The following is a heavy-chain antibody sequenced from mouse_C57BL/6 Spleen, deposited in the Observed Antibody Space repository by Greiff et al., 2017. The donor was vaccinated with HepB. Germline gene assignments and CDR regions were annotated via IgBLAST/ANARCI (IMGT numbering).Heavy chain of an antibody. V-gene: IGHV5-4*03. CDR2: ISDGGSYT. CDR3: ARGTGYAMDY. D-gene: IGHD4-1*01. Sequence: EVKVVESGGGLVKPGGSLKLSCAASGFTFSSYAMSWVRQTPEKRLEWVATISDGGSYTYYPDNVKGRFTISRDNAKNNLYLQMSHLKSEDTAMYYCARGTGYAMDYWGQGTSVTVSS. J-gene: IGHJ4*01. CDR1: GFTFSSYA.